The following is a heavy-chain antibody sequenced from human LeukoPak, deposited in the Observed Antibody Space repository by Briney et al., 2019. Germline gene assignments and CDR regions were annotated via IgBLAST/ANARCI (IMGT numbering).Heavy chain of an antibody. Sequence: GGSLRLSCAASGFTFSSYAMHWVRQAPGKGLEWVAVISYDGSNKYYADSVKGRFTISRDNSKNTLYLQMNSLRAEDTAVYYCARTRPVNYDILTGLFDYWGQGTLVTVSS. CDR1: GFTFSSYA. V-gene: IGHV3-30*04. D-gene: IGHD3-9*01. CDR3: ARTRPVNYDILTGLFDY. CDR2: ISYDGSNK. J-gene: IGHJ4*02.